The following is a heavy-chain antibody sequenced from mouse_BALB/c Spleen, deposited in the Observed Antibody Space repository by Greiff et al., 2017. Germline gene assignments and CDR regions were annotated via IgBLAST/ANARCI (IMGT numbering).Heavy chain of an antibody. Sequence: VKLVESGPGLVAPSQSLSITCTVSGFSLTGYGVNWVRQPPGKGLEWLGMIWGDGSTDYNSALKSRLSISKDNSKSQVFLKMNSLQTDDTARYYCARGDYYGSSWFAYWGQGTLVTVSA. V-gene: IGHV2-6-7*01. CDR2: IWGDGST. J-gene: IGHJ3*01. CDR1: GFSLTGYG. CDR3: ARGDYYGSSWFAY. D-gene: IGHD1-1*01.